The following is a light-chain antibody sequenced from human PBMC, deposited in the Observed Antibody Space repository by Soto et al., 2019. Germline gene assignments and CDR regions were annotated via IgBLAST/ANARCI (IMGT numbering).Light chain of an antibody. Sequence: DVHMTQAPSSVSASVGDRFTITCRASQDISSWVAWYQQKPGKAPKLLISAASSLQSGVPRRFSGSGSGTDFTLVISSLQAEDFATYFCQQGDSFPFTFGGGTKVDIK. CDR1: QDISSW. J-gene: IGKJ4*01. V-gene: IGKV1-12*01. CDR3: QQGDSFPFT. CDR2: AAS.